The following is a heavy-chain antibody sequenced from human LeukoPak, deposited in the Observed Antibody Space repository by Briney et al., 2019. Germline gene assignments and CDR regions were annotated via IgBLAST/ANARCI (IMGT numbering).Heavy chain of an antibody. Sequence: ASVKVSCKASGYTFTSYYMHWVRQAPGQGLEWMGIINPSGGSTSYAQKFQGRVTMTRDMSTSTVYMELSSLRSEDTAVYYCARDSYYYDSSGYYSYWGQGTLVTVSS. CDR3: ARDSYYYDSSGYYSY. D-gene: IGHD3-22*01. J-gene: IGHJ4*02. V-gene: IGHV1-46*01. CDR1: GYTFTSYY. CDR2: INPSGGST.